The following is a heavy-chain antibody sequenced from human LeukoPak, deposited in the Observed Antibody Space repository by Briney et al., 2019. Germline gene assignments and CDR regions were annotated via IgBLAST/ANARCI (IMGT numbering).Heavy chain of an antibody. V-gene: IGHV3-23*01. CDR2: ISGSGGST. D-gene: IGHD3-10*01. CDR1: GFTFSSYA. CDR3: AKDTRTYYYGSGSYPSDY. Sequence: GGSLRLSCAASGFTFSSYAISWVRQAPGKGLEWVSAISGSGGSTYYADSVRGRFTISRDNSKNTLYLQMNSLRAEDTAVYYCAKDTRTYYYGSGSYPSDYWGQGTLVTVSS. J-gene: IGHJ4*02.